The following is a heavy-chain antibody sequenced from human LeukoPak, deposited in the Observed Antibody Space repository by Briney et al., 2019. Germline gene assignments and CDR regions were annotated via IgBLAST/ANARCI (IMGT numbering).Heavy chain of an antibody. CDR3: ARHGGVVAAKDAFDI. CDR1: GYSFTSYW. D-gene: IGHD2-15*01. CDR2: IYPSDSDT. Sequence: GESLKISCKGSGYSFTSYWIGWVRQMPGKGLEWMGIIYPSDSDTRYSPSFQGQVTISADKSISTAYLQWSSLKASDTAMYYCARHGGVVAAKDAFDIWGQGTMVTVSS. V-gene: IGHV5-51*01. J-gene: IGHJ3*02.